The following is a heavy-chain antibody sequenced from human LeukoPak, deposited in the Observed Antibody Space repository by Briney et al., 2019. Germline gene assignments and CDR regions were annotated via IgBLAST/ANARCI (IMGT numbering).Heavy chain of an antibody. CDR1: GGTFSSYA. CDR2: IIPILGIA. CDR3: AKEAWELPLKGGAFDI. D-gene: IGHD1-26*01. V-gene: IGHV1-69*04. J-gene: IGHJ3*02. Sequence: SVKVSCKASGGTFSSYAISWVRQAPGQGLEWMGRIIPILGIANYAQKFQGRVTITADKSTSTAYMELSSLRSEDTAVYYCAKEAWELPLKGGAFDIWGQGTMVTVSS.